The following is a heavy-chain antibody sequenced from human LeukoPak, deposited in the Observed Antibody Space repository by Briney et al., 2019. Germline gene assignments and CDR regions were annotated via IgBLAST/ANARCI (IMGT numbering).Heavy chain of an antibody. D-gene: IGHD5-18*01. CDR2: IRQDGSQK. V-gene: IGHV3-7*01. J-gene: IGHJ4*02. Sequence: GGSLRLSCAASGFTFSSYWMSWVRQAPGKGLEWVATIRQDGSQKYYVDSVKGRFTISRDNAKNSLYLQMNSLRAEDTAVYYCARYLYSYGSYYFDYWGQGTLVTVSS. CDR1: GFTFSSYW. CDR3: ARYLYSYGSYYFDY.